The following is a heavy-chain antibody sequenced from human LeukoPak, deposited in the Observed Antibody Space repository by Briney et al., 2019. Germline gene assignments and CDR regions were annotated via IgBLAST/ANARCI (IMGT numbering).Heavy chain of an antibody. Sequence: ASVKVSCKASGYTFTSYGISWVRQAPGQGLEWMGWISAYNGNTNYAQKLQGRVTMTTDTSTSTAYMELRSLRSDDTAVYYCARDYLDYYGSGSYYNANDYWGQGTLVTVSS. D-gene: IGHD3-10*01. CDR3: ARDYLDYYGSGSYYNANDY. J-gene: IGHJ4*02. CDR2: ISAYNGNT. CDR1: GYTFTSYG. V-gene: IGHV1-18*01.